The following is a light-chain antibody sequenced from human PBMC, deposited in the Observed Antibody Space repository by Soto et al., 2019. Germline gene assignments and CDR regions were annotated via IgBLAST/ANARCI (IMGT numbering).Light chain of an antibody. V-gene: IGKV1-12*01. J-gene: IGKJ5*01. CDR3: QQANSFPIT. CDR2: AAS. Sequence: DIQMTQSPSSVSASVGDRVTITCRASQGISSWLAWYQKKPGKAPNLLIYAASSLQSGVPSRFSGSESGTVFTLTISSLQPEDCAIYFCQQANSFPITFGQGTRLEIK. CDR1: QGISSW.